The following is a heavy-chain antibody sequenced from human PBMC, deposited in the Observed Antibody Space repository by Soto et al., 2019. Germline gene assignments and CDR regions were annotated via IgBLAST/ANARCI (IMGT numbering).Heavy chain of an antibody. D-gene: IGHD4-17*01. Sequence: EVQLLESGGGLVQPGGSLRLSCAASGFTFSSYSMNWVRQAPGKGLEWVSSISSSSSYIYYADSVKGRFTISRDNAKNSLYLQMNSLRAEDTAVYYCARALDLAPDYGGNTGAFDYWGQGTLVTVSS. CDR3: ARALDLAPDYGGNTGAFDY. J-gene: IGHJ4*02. V-gene: IGHV3-21*01. CDR2: ISSSSSYI. CDR1: GFTFSSYS.